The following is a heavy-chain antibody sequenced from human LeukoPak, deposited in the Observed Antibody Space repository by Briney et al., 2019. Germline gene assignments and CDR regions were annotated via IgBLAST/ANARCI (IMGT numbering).Heavy chain of an antibody. CDR2: INPNSGGT. CDR3: ARVRWELLRYYFDY. D-gene: IGHD1-26*01. J-gene: IGHJ4*02. V-gene: IGHV1-2*02. Sequence: ASVKVSCKASGYTFTVYYMHWVRQAPGQGLEWMGWINPNSGGTNYAQKFQGRVTMTRDTSISTAYMELSRLRSDDTAVYYCARVRWELLRYYFDYWGQGTLVTVSS. CDR1: GYTFTVYY.